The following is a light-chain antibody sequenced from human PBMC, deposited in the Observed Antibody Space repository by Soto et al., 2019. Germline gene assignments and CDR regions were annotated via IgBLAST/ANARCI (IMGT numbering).Light chain of an antibody. CDR2: AAS. CDR1: QGISSY. CDR3: QQYYSYPWT. J-gene: IGKJ1*01. Sequence: TQSPATLSLSPGDRVTITCRASQGISSYLAWYQQKPGKAPKLLIYAASTLQSGVPSRFSGSGSGTDFTLTISCLQSEDFATYYCQQYYSYPWTFGQGTKVDNK. V-gene: IGKV1-8*01.